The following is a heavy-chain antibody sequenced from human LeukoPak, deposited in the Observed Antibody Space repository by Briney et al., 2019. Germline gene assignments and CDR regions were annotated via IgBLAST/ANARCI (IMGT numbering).Heavy chain of an antibody. V-gene: IGHV4-4*07. CDR2: IYTSGST. Sequence: GSLRLSCAASGFTFSSYAMSWIRQPAGKGLEWIGRIYTSGSTNYNPSLKSRVTISVDTSKNQFSLKLSSVTAADTAVYYCARNPQNYDFWSGYPPIDAFDIWGQGTMVTVSS. CDR1: GFTFSSYA. CDR3: ARNPQNYDFWSGYPPIDAFDI. J-gene: IGHJ3*02. D-gene: IGHD3-3*01.